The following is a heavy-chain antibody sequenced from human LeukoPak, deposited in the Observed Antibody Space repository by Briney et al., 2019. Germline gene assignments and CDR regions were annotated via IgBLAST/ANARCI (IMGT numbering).Heavy chain of an antibody. CDR2: INAGNGNT. V-gene: IGHV1-3*01. CDR3: AMVTMVRGIGGYFDY. J-gene: IGHJ4*02. D-gene: IGHD3-10*01. CDR1: GYTFTSYA. Sequence: RASVKVSCKASGYTFTSYAMHWVRQAPGQRLEWMGRINAGNGNTKYSQKFQGRVTITRDTSASTAYMELSSLRSEDTAVYYCAMVTMVRGIGGYFDYWGQGTLVTVSS.